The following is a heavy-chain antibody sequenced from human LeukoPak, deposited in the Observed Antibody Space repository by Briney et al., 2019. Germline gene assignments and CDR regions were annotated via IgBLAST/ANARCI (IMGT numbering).Heavy chain of an antibody. CDR2: IYYSGST. J-gene: IGHJ3*02. D-gene: IGHD2-2*01. CDR3: ARGNDIVVVKGFDI. V-gene: IGHV4-59*12. CDR1: CGSISSYY. Sequence: KPSETLSLTCTVSCGSISSYYWSWIRQPPGKVLEWIGYIYYSGSTNYNPSLKSRVTISVDTSKNQFSLKLSSVAAADTAVYYCARGNDIVVVKGFDIWGQGTMVTVSS.